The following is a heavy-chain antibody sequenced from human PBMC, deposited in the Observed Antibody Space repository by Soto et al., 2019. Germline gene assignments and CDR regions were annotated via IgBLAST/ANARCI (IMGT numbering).Heavy chain of an antibody. CDR2: ISSSGSTI. CDR3: ARGAGYSSSWYSNWFDP. Sequence: GGSLRLSCAASGFTFSSYEMNWVRQAPGEGLEWVSYISSSGSTIYYADSVKGRFTISRDNAKNSLYLQMNSLRAEDTAVYYCARGAGYSSSWYSNWFDPWGQGTLVTVSS. J-gene: IGHJ5*02. V-gene: IGHV3-48*03. CDR1: GFTFSSYE. D-gene: IGHD6-13*01.